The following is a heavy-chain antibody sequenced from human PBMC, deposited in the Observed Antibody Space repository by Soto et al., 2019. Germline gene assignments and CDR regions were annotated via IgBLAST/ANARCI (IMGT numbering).Heavy chain of an antibody. CDR3: ARVVGALSFAY. V-gene: IGHV3-23*01. CDR1: RFTFSSYA. CDR2: ISGSGGST. J-gene: IGHJ4*02. Sequence: PGGSLRLSCAASRFTFSSYAMSWVRQAPGKGLEWVSAISGSGGSTYYADSVKGRFTISRDNSKNTLYLQMNSLRAEDTAVYYCARVVGALSFAYWGQGTLVNVSS. D-gene: IGHD1-26*01.